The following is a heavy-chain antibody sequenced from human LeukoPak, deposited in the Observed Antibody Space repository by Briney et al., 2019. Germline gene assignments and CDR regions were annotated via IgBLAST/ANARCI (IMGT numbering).Heavy chain of an antibody. CDR1: SGSITTYY. D-gene: IGHD1-1*01. CDR2: FHYSGSI. CDR3: ARHGLDWNDVNPYYFDY. V-gene: IGHV4-59*08. J-gene: IGHJ4*02. Sequence: SETLSLTCTVSSGSITTYYWSWIRQPPGKGLEWIGYFHYSGSINYNPSLKSRVTISLDTSKNQFSLKLTSVTAADTAVYYCARHGLDWNDVNPYYFDYWGQGTLVTVSS.